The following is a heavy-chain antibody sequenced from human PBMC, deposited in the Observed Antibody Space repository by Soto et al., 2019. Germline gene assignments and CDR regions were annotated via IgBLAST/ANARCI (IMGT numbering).Heavy chain of an antibody. CDR3: ARHPSRYYYYMDV. CDR1: GYSLTSYL. V-gene: IGHV5-51*01. CDR2: IYPGDSDT. Sequence: GESLKISCKGSGYSLTSYLIGWVRQMPGKGLEWMGIIYPGDSDTRYSPSFQGQVTISADKSISTAYLQWSSLKASDTAMYYCARHPSRYYYYMDVWGKGTTVTVSS. J-gene: IGHJ6*03.